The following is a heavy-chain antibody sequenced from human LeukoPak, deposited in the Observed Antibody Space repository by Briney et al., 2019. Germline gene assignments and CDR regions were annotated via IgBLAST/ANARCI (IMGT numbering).Heavy chain of an antibody. CDR2: INSDGGST. Sequence: PGGSLRLSCAASGFTFSIYWMHWVRHAPGKGLVWVSRINSDGGSTTYADSVKGRFTISRDNAKNMLYLQMNSLRAEDTAVYYCARDTVYASDIWGQGTMVTVSS. J-gene: IGHJ3*02. D-gene: IGHD4-11*01. V-gene: IGHV3-74*01. CDR3: ARDTVYASDI. CDR1: GFTFSIYW.